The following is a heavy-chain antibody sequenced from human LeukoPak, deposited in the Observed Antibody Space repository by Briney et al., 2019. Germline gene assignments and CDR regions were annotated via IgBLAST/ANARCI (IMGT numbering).Heavy chain of an antibody. CDR1: GFTFGDYG. CDR2: IRSKAYGGTT. V-gene: IGHV3-49*04. Sequence: PGGSLRLSCTASGFTFGDYGMSWVRQAPGKGLEWVGFIRSKAYGGTTEYAASVKDRFIISRDDFKSIAYLQMNSLKTEDTAVYYCTRSSSGWYSDYWGQGTLVTVSS. D-gene: IGHD6-19*01. J-gene: IGHJ4*02. CDR3: TRSSSGWYSDY.